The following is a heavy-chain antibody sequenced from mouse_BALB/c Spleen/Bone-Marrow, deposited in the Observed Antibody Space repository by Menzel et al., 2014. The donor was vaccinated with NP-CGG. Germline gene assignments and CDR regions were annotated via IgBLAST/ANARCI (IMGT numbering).Heavy chain of an antibody. CDR2: INPDSSTI. D-gene: IGHD1-2*01. V-gene: IGHV4-1*02. CDR1: GFDFSRYW. CDR3: ARQGYYGYSDY. J-gene: IGHJ2*01. Sequence: EVKLMESGGGLVQPGGSLKLSCAASGFDFSRYWLSWVRQAPGRGLEWIGEINPDSSTINYTPSLKDKFIISRDNAKNTLYLQMSKVRSEDTALYYCARQGYYGYSDYWGQGTTLTVSS.